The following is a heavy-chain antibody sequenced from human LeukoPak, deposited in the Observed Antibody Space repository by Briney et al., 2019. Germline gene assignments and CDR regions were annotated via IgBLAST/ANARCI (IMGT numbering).Heavy chain of an antibody. CDR1: GGSFSGYY. Sequence: PSETLSLTCAVYGGSFSGYYWSWIRQPPGKGLEWIGEINHSGGTNYNPSLKSRVTTSVDTSKNQFSLKLSSVTAADTAVYYCAVSSSWYLRNWFDPWGQGTLVTVSS. CDR3: AVSSSWYLRNWFDP. V-gene: IGHV4-34*01. D-gene: IGHD6-13*01. CDR2: INHSGGT. J-gene: IGHJ5*02.